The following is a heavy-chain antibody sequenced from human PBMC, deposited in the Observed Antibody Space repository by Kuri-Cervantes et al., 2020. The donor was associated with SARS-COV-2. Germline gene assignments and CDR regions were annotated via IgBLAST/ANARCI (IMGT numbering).Heavy chain of an antibody. CDR3: AIERIVVVIKGVRYDYYGMDV. V-gene: IGHV6-1*01. CDR2: TYYRSKWYN. Sequence: SQTLSLTCAISGDSVSSNSAAWNWIRQSPSRGLEWLGRTYYRSKWYNDYAVSVKSRITINPDTSKNQFSLQLNSVTPDDTAVYYCAIERIVVVIKGVRYDYYGMDVWGQGTTVTVSS. CDR1: GDSVSSNSAA. J-gene: IGHJ6*02. D-gene: IGHD3-22*01.